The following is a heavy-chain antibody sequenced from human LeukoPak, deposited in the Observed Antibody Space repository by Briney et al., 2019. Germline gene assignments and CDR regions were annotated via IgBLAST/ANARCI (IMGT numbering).Heavy chain of an antibody. Sequence: GGSLRLSCAASGFIFNSFAMSWVRQAPGKGLEWVSTFSGSGSRTSYADSVKGRFTISRDNAKNSLYLQMNSLRAEDTAVYYCARGSSCDYWGQGTLVTVSS. CDR2: FSGSGSRT. CDR1: GFIFNSFA. J-gene: IGHJ4*02. V-gene: IGHV3-23*01. D-gene: IGHD6-13*01. CDR3: ARGSSCDY.